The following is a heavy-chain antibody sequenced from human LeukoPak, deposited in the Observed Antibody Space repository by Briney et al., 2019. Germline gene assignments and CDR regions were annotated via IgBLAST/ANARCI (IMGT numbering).Heavy chain of an antibody. D-gene: IGHD6-13*01. J-gene: IGHJ4*02. CDR2: INPNSGGT. CDR3: ARDDAGSSSSWDK. V-gene: IGHV1-2*06. CDR1: GYAFTGYY. Sequence: GASVKVSCKASGYAFTGYYMHWVRQAPGQGLEWMGRINPNSGGTNYAQKFQGRVTMTRDTSISTAYMELSRLRSDDTAVYYCARDDAGSSSSWDKWGQGTLVTVSS.